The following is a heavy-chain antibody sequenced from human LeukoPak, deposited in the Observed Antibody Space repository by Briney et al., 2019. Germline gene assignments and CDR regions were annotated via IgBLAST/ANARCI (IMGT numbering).Heavy chain of an antibody. CDR3: ARDGFGSYFSLDS. CDR2: IRHDGSDE. J-gene: IGHJ4*02. D-gene: IGHD3-10*01. V-gene: IGHV3-7*04. Sequence: GGSMRLSCGASGFKFSDYYMSWVRQAPGKGLEWVADIRHDGSDEYNVDSVKGRFTISRDNAKNSLFLQMNSLRAEDTAVYYCARDGFGSYFSLDSWGQGALVTVSS. CDR1: GFKFSDYY.